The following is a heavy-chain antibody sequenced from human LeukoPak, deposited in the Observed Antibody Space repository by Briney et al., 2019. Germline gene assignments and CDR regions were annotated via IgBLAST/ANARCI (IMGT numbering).Heavy chain of an antibody. J-gene: IGHJ4*02. CDR3: ARVRSYYDSSGPLGY. CDR2: ISSSGSTI. CDR1: GFTFSDYY. Sequence: GGSLRLSCAASGFTFSDYYMSWIRQAPGEGLEWVSYISSSGSTIYYADSVKGRFTISRDNAKNSLYLQMNSLRAEDTAVYYCARVRSYYDSSGPLGYWGQGTLVTASS. V-gene: IGHV3-11*01. D-gene: IGHD3-22*01.